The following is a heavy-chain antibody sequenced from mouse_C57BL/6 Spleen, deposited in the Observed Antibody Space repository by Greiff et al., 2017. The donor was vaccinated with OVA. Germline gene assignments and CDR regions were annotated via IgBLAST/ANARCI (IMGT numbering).Heavy chain of an antibody. CDR1: GYTFTDYE. Sequence: VQLQQSGAELVRPVSSVTLSCKASGYTFTDYEMHWVKQTPVHGLEWIGAIDPETGGTAYNQKFKGKAILTADKSSSTAYMELRSLTSEDSAVYYCTRGGGADWGQGTLVTVSA. CDR2: IDPETGGT. V-gene: IGHV1-15*01. CDR3: TRGGGAD. J-gene: IGHJ3*01.